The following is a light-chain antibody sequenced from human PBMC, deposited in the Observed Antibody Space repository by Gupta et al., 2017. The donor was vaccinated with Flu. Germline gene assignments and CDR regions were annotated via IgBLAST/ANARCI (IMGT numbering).Light chain of an antibody. CDR1: QSVLYSSNNKNY. J-gene: IGKJ4*01. CDR3: QQYYRTPPT. CDR2: WAS. Sequence: VGERAAINCKSSQSVLYSSNNKNYLAWYQQKPGQPPKLLISWASTRESGVPDRFSGSGSGTDFTLTISSLQAEDVAVYFCQQYYRTPPTFGGGTKVEIK. V-gene: IGKV4-1*01.